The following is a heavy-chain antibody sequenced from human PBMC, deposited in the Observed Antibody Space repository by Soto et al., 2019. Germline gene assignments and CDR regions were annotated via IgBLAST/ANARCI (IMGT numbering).Heavy chain of an antibody. V-gene: IGHV3-21*01. Sequence: EVQLVESGGGLVKPGGSLRLSCAASGFTFSSYSMNWVRQAPGQGLEWVSSISSSSSHIYYADSVKGRFTISRDNAKNSLYLQMNSMRAEDTAVYYCARDSGAVAGIDYWGQGTLVTVSS. CDR1: GFTFSSYS. CDR2: ISSSSSHI. CDR3: ARDSGAVAGIDY. D-gene: IGHD6-19*01. J-gene: IGHJ4*02.